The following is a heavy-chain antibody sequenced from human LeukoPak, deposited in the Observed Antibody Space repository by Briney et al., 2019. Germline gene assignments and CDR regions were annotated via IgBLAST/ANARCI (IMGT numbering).Heavy chain of an antibody. CDR1: EFTFSTYE. Sequence: GGSLRLSCAASEFTFSTYEMSWVRQAPGKGPEYVSGISSNGGSTYYAESVKGRFTISRDNSKNTVYLQMSSLKVEDTAVYYCVKVANYGGKRALDYWGQGTLVTVSS. D-gene: IGHD4-23*01. CDR2: ISSNGGST. V-gene: IGHV3-64D*06. J-gene: IGHJ4*02. CDR3: VKVANYGGKRALDY.